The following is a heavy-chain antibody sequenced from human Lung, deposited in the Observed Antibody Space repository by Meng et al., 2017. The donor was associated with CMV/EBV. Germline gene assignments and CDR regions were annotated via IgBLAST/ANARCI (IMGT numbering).Heavy chain of an antibody. D-gene: IGHD6-19*01. Sequence: RLRGAAPGRGEASGTLAVACSVSAGPIYSSTWWSWVRQPPGKGLEWIGEIYHSGGTNYNRSLRGRVTISLDKSKNQFSMTLRSVTAADTAVYDCARDPYATGWAGWGQGTLVTVSS. J-gene: IGHJ4*02. CDR3: ARDPYATGWAG. V-gene: IGHV4-4*02. CDR2: IYHSGGT. CDR1: AGPIYSSTW.